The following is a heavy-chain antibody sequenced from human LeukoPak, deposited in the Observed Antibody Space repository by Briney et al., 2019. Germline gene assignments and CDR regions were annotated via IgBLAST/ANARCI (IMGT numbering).Heavy chain of an antibody. CDR1: GYTFTSYA. Sequence: GASVKVSCKASGYTFTSYAMNWVRQAPGQGLEWMGWINTNTGNPTYAQGFTGRFVFSLDTSVSTAYLQISSLKAEDTAVYYCARGGVIVEATADLDYWGQGTLVTVSS. CDR3: ARGGVIVEATADLDY. CDR2: INTNTGNP. J-gene: IGHJ4*02. V-gene: IGHV7-4-1*02. D-gene: IGHD1-26*01.